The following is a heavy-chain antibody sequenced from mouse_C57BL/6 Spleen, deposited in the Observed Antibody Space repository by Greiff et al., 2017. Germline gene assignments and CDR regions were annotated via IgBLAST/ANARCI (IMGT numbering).Heavy chain of an antibody. CDR3: ARRGPYGNYDY. Sequence: DVKLVESEGGLVQPGSSMKLSCTASGFTFSDYYMAWVRQVPEKGLEWVANINYDGSSTYYLDSLKSRFIISRDNAKNILYLQMSSLKSEDTATYYCARRGPYGNYDYWGQGTTLTVSS. J-gene: IGHJ2*01. CDR1: GFTFSDYY. CDR2: INYDGSST. V-gene: IGHV5-16*01. D-gene: IGHD2-1*01.